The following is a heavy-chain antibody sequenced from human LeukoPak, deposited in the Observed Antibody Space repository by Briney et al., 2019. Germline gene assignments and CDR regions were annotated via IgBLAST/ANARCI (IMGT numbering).Heavy chain of an antibody. CDR2: INPSGGST. Sequence: GASVKVSCKASGYTFTSYYMHWVRQAPGQGLEWMGIINPSGGSTSYAQKFQGRVTMTRDTSTSTVYMELSSLRSEDTAVYYCATGPKGGDYYYYGMDVWGQGTTVTVSS. CDR1: GYTFTSYY. J-gene: IGHJ6*02. V-gene: IGHV1-46*01. CDR3: ATGPKGGDYYYYGMDV. D-gene: IGHD2-21*01.